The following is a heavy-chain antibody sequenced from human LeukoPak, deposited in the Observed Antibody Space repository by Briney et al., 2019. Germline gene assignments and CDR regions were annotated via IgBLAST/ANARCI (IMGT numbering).Heavy chain of an antibody. D-gene: IGHD6-6*01. Sequence: GGSLRLSCAASGFTFSSYWMSWVRQAPGKGLEWVANIKQDGSEKYYVDSVKGRFTISRDNAKNSLYLQMNSLRAEDTAVYHCARDSGYSSSALDYWGQGTLVTVSS. CDR3: ARDSGYSSSALDY. V-gene: IGHV3-7*01. CDR2: IKQDGSEK. J-gene: IGHJ4*02. CDR1: GFTFSSYW.